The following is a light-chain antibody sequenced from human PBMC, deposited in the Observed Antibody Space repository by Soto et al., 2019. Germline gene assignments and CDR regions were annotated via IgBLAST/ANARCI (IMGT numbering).Light chain of an antibody. CDR3: QQNYSTPLT. V-gene: IGKV1-39*01. J-gene: IGKJ1*01. Sequence: DIQLTQSPSSLSASVGDRVPFTCRASHNNSNYLNWYQQKPGKPPKLLIYAASSLQSGVPSRFSGSGSGTDFTLTISSLQPEDVATYYCQQNYSTPLTFGQGTKVDIK. CDR2: AAS. CDR1: HNNSNY.